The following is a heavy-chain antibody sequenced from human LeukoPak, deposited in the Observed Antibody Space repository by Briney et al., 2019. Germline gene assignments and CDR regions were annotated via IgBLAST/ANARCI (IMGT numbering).Heavy chain of an antibody. D-gene: IGHD3-22*01. Sequence: GGSLRLSCAASGFTFSSYGMSWVRQAPAKGLEWVSSISDSGAETYYADSVKGRFTISRDNSKNTLYLQMNSLRAEDTAVYYCAKVGSSGYIFDYWGQGTLVTVSS. CDR1: GFTFSSYG. CDR3: AKVGSSGYIFDY. V-gene: IGHV3-23*01. J-gene: IGHJ4*02. CDR2: ISDSGAET.